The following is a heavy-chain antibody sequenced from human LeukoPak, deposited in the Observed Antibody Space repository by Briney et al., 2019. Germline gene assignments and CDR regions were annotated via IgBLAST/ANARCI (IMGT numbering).Heavy chain of an antibody. V-gene: IGHV3-53*01. Sequence: GGSLRLSCAASGFSVSNSYMSWVRQGPGKGLEWVSVIYADGWTSYADSVKGRFTISRDNSKNTLNLQMDSLRAEDTAVYYCARQVRGDGRGGFDPWGQGTLVTVSS. J-gene: IGHJ5*02. CDR1: GFSVSNSY. CDR2: IYADGWT. CDR3: ARQVRGDGRGGFDP. D-gene: IGHD2-21*02.